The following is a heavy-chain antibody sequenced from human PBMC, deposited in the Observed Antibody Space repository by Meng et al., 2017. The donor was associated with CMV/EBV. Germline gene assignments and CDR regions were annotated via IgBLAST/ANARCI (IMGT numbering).Heavy chain of an antibody. J-gene: IGHJ5*02. CDR3: ARESTGDWFDP. D-gene: IGHD7-27*01. CDR1: GFTFSSYS. CDR2: ISSSSSYI. Sequence: VQLVECGGGLVKPGGSLIISCAASGFTFSSYSMSWVRQAPGKGLEWVSSISSSSSYIYYADSVKGRFTISRDNAKNSLYLQMNSLRAEDTAVYYCARESTGDWFDPWGQGTLVTVSS. V-gene: IGHV3-21*01.